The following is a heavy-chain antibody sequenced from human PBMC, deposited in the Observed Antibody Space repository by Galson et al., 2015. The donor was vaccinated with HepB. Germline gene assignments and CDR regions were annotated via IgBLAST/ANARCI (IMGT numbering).Heavy chain of an antibody. CDR3: VKNVISVSGPKPHFDY. CDR2: VSGSGAST. J-gene: IGHJ4*02. V-gene: IGHV3-23*01. Sequence: SLRLSCAASGFTFGNYAFSWVRQAPGKGLEWVSAVSGSGASTYYVDSAKGRFTISRDNSKNTLFLQMNSLRAEDTALYYCVKNVISVSGPKPHFDYWGQGTLVTVSS. CDR1: GFTFGNYA. D-gene: IGHD6-19*01.